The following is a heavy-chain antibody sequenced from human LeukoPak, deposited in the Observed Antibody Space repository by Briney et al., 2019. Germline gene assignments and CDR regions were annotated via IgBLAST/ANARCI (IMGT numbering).Heavy chain of an antibody. CDR3: YYYDSSGYLGG. J-gene: IGHJ4*02. V-gene: IGHV3-66*01. D-gene: IGHD3-22*01. CDR2: IYSGGST. CDR1: GFTVSSNY. Sequence: GGSLRLSCAASGFTVSSNYMSWVRQAPGKGLEWVSVIYSGGSTYYADSVKGRFTISRDNSKNTLYLHLSSLRAEDTAVYYCYYYDSSGYLGGWGQGTLVTVSS.